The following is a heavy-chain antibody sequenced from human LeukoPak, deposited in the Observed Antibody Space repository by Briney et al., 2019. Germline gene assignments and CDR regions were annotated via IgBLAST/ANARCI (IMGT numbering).Heavy chain of an antibody. D-gene: IGHD1-26*01. V-gene: IGHV4-34*01. J-gene: IGHJ6*03. CDR2: INHSGST. Sequence: SETLSLTCAVDGGSFSGYYWSWVRQPPGKGLEWIGEINHSGSTNYNPPLKSRVTISEETSKNQFSLQLSSVTAADSAVYYCARGVGATGVDYYYHYMDVWGKGTTVTVSS. CDR1: GGSFSGYY. CDR3: ARGVGATGVDYYYHYMDV.